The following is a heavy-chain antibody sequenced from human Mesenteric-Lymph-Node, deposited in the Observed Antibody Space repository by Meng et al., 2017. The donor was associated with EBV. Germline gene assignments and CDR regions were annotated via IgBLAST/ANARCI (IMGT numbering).Heavy chain of an antibody. CDR2: INPSSGGT. J-gene: IGHJ4*02. CDR1: GYTFTDSY. D-gene: IGHD5-18*01. Sequence: QVLCVQSGAEVKKPGHSVKVSCKASGYTFTDSYMHWVRKAPGQWLEWMGRINPSSGGTNYAQKFQGRVTMTRDTSISTAYIELNSLRSDDTAVYYCASPGYSYGLNYWGQGTLVTVSS. V-gene: IGHV1-2*06. CDR3: ASPGYSYGLNY.